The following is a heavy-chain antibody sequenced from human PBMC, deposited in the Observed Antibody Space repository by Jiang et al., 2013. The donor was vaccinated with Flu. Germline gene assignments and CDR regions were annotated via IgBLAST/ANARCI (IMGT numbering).Heavy chain of an antibody. D-gene: IGHD2/OR15-2a*01. CDR2: AYYRSTWYT. CDR3: ARGLSVNFDY. Sequence: SQTLSLTCAISGDSVSSNSATWNWIRQSPSRGLEWLGRAYYRSTWYTDYAVFVKSRIILNPDTSKNQFSLQLNSVTPEDTAVYYCARGLSVNFDYWGQGTLVTVSS. J-gene: IGHJ4*02. CDR1: GDSVSSNSAT. V-gene: IGHV6-1*01.